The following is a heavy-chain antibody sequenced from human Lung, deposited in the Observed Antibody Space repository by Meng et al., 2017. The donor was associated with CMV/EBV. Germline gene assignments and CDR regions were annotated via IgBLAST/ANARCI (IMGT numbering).Heavy chain of an antibody. CDR3: ARGVGYCSSTSCQVWFDP. CDR1: GYTFTGYY. V-gene: IGHV1-2*02. Sequence: ASVXVSXKASGYTFTGYYMHWVRQAPGQGLEWMGWINPNSGGTNYAKKFQGRVTMTRDTSISTAYMELSRLRSDDTAVYYCARGVGYCSSTSCQVWFDPWGQGXLVTVSS. J-gene: IGHJ5*02. CDR2: INPNSGGT. D-gene: IGHD2-2*01.